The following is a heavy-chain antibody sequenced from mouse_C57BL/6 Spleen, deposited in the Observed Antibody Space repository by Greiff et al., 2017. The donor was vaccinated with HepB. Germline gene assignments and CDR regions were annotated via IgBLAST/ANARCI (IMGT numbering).Heavy chain of an antibody. V-gene: IGHV5-2*03. CDR2: INSDGGST. CDR3: ARHGPNYYGNHWYFDV. Sequence: EVMLVESGGGLVQPGESLKLSCESNAYEFPSHDMSWVRKTPEKRLELVAAINSDGGSTYYPDTMERRFIISRDNTKKTLYLQMSSLRSEDTALYYCARHGPNYYGNHWYFDVWGTGTTVTVSS. D-gene: IGHD1-1*01. CDR1: AYEFPSHD. J-gene: IGHJ1*03.